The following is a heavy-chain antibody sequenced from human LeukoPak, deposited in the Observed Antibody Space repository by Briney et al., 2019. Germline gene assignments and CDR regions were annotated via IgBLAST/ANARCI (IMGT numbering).Heavy chain of an antibody. J-gene: IGHJ4*02. D-gene: IGHD3-10*01. CDR2: DYCGGNT. Sequence: SETLSLTCTVSGFSVTTDSYCWGWIRQPPGKGLEWIGYDYCGGNTNYDPSLKRRVTISVDTSKNQFSLTLTSVTAADTAVYFCARDHLGSLDSWGQGILVTVSS. V-gene: IGHV4-61*01. CDR3: ARDHLGSLDS. CDR1: GFSVTTDSYC.